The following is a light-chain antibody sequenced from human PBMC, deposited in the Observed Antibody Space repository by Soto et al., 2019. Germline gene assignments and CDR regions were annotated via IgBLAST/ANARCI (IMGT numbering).Light chain of an antibody. CDR2: WAS. Sequence: DIVMTQSPDSLAVSLGERATINCKSSQSVLYSSDNKNYLAWYQQKLGQPPKLLIAWASTRESGVPDRFSGSGSGTEFTLTITSLQSEDFAVYYCQQYDNWPPFTFGPGTKVDIK. CDR1: QSVLYSSDNKNY. CDR3: QQYDNWPPFT. V-gene: IGKV4-1*01. J-gene: IGKJ3*01.